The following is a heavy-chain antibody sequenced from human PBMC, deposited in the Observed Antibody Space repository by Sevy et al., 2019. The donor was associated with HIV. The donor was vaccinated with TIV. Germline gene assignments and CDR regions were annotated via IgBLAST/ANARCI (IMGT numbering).Heavy chain of an antibody. D-gene: IGHD5-12*01. CDR1: GGSFSGYY. CDR2: INHSGST. J-gene: IGHJ3*02. CDR3: ARGLKLRKAFDI. Sequence: SETLSLTCAVYGGSFSGYYWSWIRQPPGKGLEWIGEINHSGSTNYNPSLKSRVTISVDTSKNQFSLKLSSVTAADTAVYYCARGLKLRKAFDIWGQGTMVTVS. V-gene: IGHV4-34*01.